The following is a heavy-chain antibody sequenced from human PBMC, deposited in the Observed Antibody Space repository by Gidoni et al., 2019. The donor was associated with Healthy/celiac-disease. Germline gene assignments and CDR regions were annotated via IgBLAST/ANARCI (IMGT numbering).Heavy chain of an antibody. Sequence: AASGFTFSSYSMNWVRQAPGKGLEWVSSISSSSSYIYYAAAVKGRFTISRDNDKNSLYLQMNILRAEDTAVYYCAREPSSGGYDPYYFDYWGQGTLVTVSS. V-gene: IGHV3-21*01. CDR2: ISSSSSYI. CDR3: AREPSSGGYDPYYFDY. J-gene: IGHJ4*02. D-gene: IGHD5-12*01. CDR1: GFTFSSYS.